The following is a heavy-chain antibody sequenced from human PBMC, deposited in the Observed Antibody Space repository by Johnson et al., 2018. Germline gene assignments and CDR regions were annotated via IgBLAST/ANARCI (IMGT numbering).Heavy chain of an antibody. V-gene: IGHV3-30-3*01. J-gene: IGHJ6*03. Sequence: QVQLVQSGGGVVQPGRSLRLSCAASGFTFSSYAMHWVRQAPGKGLEWVAVISYDGSNKYYADSVKGRFTISRDNSKNTLYLQMNSLRAEDTAGYYCARDFRSSSYYYYMDVWGKGTTVTVSS. CDR1: GFTFSSYA. CDR2: ISYDGSNK. D-gene: IGHD6-13*01. CDR3: ARDFRSSSYYYYMDV.